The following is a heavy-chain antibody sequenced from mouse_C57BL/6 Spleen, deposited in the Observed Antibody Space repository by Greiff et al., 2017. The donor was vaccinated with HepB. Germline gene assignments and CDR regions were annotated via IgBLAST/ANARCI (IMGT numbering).Heavy chain of an antibody. Sequence: QVQLQQPGAELVKPGASVKMSCKASGYTFTSYWITWVKQRPGQGLEWIGDIYPGSGSTNYNEKFKSKATLTVDTSSSTAYMQLSSLTSEDSAVYYCAASYYYGSSYWYFDVWGTGTTVTVSS. V-gene: IGHV1-55*01. CDR2: IYPGSGST. D-gene: IGHD1-1*01. CDR3: AASYYYGSSYWYFDV. J-gene: IGHJ1*03. CDR1: GYTFTSYW.